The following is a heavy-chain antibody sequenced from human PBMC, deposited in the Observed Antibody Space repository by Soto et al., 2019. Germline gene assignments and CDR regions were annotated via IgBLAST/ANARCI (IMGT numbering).Heavy chain of an antibody. V-gene: IGHV4-31*03. Sequence: SETLSLTCTVSGGSISSGGYYWSWIRQHPGKGLEWIGYIYYSGSTYYNPSLKSRVTISVDTSKNQFSLKLSSVTAADTAVYYCARDPCSSSWTFDYWGQGNLVTVSS. CDR3: ARDPCSSSWTFDY. CDR1: GGSISSGGYY. J-gene: IGHJ4*02. D-gene: IGHD6-13*01. CDR2: IYYSGST.